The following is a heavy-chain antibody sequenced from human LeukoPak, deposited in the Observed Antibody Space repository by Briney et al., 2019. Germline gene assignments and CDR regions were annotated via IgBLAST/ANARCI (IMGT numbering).Heavy chain of an antibody. J-gene: IGHJ4*02. CDR3: ARDDGSYYEVPFDY. D-gene: IGHD1-26*01. CDR2: ISSSGSTI. Sequence: GGSLRLSCAASGFTFSSYEMNWVRQAPGKGLEWVSYISSSGSTIYYADSVKGRFTISRDNAKNSLYLQMNSLRVEDTAVYYCARDDGSYYEVPFDYWGQGTLVTVSS. CDR1: GFTFSSYE. V-gene: IGHV3-48*03.